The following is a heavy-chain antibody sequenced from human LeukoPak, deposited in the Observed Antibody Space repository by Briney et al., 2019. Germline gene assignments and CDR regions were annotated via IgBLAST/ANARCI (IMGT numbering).Heavy chain of an antibody. V-gene: IGHV3-7*01. CDR1: GFTFSNSW. D-gene: IGHD1-26*01. Sequence: PGGSLRLSCTASGFTFSNSWMAWVRQAPGKGLEWVANINQDGGTKHYADSLKGRFTISRDNPKNSLYLQMNSLRADDTAVYYCARDTDGSLDYWGQGILVTVAS. CDR2: INQDGGTK. J-gene: IGHJ4*02. CDR3: ARDTDGSLDY.